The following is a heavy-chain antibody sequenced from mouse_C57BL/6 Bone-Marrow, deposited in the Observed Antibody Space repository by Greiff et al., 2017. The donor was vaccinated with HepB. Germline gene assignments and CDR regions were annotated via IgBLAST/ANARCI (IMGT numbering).Heavy chain of an antibody. Sequence: VQLQQSGAELARPGASVKLSCKASGYTFTSYWMHWVKQRPGQGLEWIGEIDPSDSYTNYNQKFKGKSTLTVDKSSSTAYMQLSSLTSEDSAVYYCARGNSYAMDYWGQGTSVTVSS. D-gene: IGHD2-1*01. CDR3: ARGNSYAMDY. CDR2: IDPSDSYT. J-gene: IGHJ4*01. V-gene: IGHV1-69*01. CDR1: GYTFTSYW.